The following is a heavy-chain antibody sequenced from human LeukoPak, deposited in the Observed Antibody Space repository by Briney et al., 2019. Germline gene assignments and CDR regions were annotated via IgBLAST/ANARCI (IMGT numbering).Heavy chain of an antibody. CDR3: AKEPHCSSTSCYIGDAFDI. CDR1: GFTFSSYS. D-gene: IGHD2-2*02. Sequence: PGGSLRLSCAASGFTFSSYSMNWVRQAPGKGLEWVSSISSSSSYIYYADSVKGRFTISRDNAKNSLYLQMNSLRAEDTAVYYCAKEPHCSSTSCYIGDAFDIWGQGTMVTVSS. V-gene: IGHV3-21*04. J-gene: IGHJ3*02. CDR2: ISSSSSYI.